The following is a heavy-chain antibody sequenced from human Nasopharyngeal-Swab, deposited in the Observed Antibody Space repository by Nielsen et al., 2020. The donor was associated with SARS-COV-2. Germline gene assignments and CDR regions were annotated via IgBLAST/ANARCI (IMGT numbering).Heavy chain of an antibody. Sequence: WIRQPPGKGLEWIGEIYHSGSTNYNPPLKSRVTISVDTSKNQFSLKLSSVTAADTAVYYCARAGGYCSGGSCRRHYYFDYWGQGTLVTVSS. CDR2: IYHSGST. D-gene: IGHD2-15*01. V-gene: IGHV4-34*09. J-gene: IGHJ4*02. CDR3: ARAGGYCSGGSCRRHYYFDY.